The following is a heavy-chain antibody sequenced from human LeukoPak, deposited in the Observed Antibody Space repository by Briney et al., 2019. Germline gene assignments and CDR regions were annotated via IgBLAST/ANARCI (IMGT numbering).Heavy chain of an antibody. D-gene: IGHD5-18*01. V-gene: IGHV4-34*01. CDR1: GGSFSGYY. J-gene: IGHJ4*02. CDR3: ARFRDTAMVTPFDY. CDR2: INHSGST. Sequence: SETLSLTCAVYGGSFSGYYWSWIRQPPGKGLEWIGEINHSGSTNYNPSLKSRVTISVDTSKNQFSLKLSSVTAADTAVYHCARFRDTAMVTPFDYWGQGTLVTVSS.